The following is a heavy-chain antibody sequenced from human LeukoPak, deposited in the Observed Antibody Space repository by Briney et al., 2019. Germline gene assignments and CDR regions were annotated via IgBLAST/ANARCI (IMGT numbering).Heavy chain of an antibody. D-gene: IGHD1-26*01. V-gene: IGHV3-23*01. CDR1: GFNFNVHG. J-gene: IGHJ4*02. CDR2: VGGDSDI. CDR3: AKDATRHNGTWDNFDH. Sequence: GGSLRLSCVASGFNFNVHGMTWVRQAPGGGREWVSSVGGDSDIHYAGSVKGRFTASRDDSKNTLYLQMNSLRAEDTAVYYCAKDATRHNGTWDNFDHWGQGTTVTVFS.